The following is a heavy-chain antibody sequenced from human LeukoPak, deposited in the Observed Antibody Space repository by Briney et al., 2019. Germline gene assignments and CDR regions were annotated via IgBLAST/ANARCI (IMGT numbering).Heavy chain of an antibody. J-gene: IGHJ4*02. V-gene: IGHV3-33*01. CDR1: GFTFSSYG. D-gene: IGHD2-2*01. CDR3: ARAPTSQYYFDF. Sequence: PGGSLRLSCAASGFTFSSYGMHWVRQAPGKGLEWVAVIWYDGSNKYYADSVKGRFTISRDNSKNTLYLQMNSLRAEDTAVYYCARAPTSQYYFDFWGQGTLGTVSS. CDR2: IWYDGSNK.